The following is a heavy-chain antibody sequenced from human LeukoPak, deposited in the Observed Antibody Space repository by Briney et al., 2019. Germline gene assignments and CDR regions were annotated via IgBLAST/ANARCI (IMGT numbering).Heavy chain of an antibody. V-gene: IGHV4-34*01. CDR1: GGSFSGYY. Sequence: SETLSLTCAVYGGSFSGYYWSWIRQPPGKGLEWIGEINHSGSTNYNPSLKSRVTISVDTSKNQFSLKLSSVTAAATAVYYCARRGRYDSSGYYPRYYYYYYMDVWGKGATVTISS. J-gene: IGHJ6*03. CDR2: INHSGST. CDR3: ARRGRYDSSGYYPRYYYYYYMDV. D-gene: IGHD3-22*01.